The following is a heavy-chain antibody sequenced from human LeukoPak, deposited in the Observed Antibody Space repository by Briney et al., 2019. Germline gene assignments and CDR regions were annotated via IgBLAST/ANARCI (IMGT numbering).Heavy chain of an antibody. Sequence: SQTLSLTCTVSGGSISSGRYYWSWIRQPAGKGLEWIGRIYTRGGTNYNPSLKSRVTMSVDTSKNQFSLKLSSVTAADTAVYYCATDGMVRGPDAWFDSWGQGTLVTVSS. D-gene: IGHD3-10*01. CDR2: IYTRGGT. CDR1: GGSISSGRYY. J-gene: IGHJ5*01. V-gene: IGHV4-61*02. CDR3: ATDGMVRGPDAWFDS.